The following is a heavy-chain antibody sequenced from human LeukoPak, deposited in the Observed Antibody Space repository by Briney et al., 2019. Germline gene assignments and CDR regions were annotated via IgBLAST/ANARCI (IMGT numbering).Heavy chain of an antibody. V-gene: IGHV4-31*03. CDR1: GGSISSGGYY. CDR2: IYYSGST. CDR3: ARAPSRGDAFDI. J-gene: IGHJ3*02. Sequence: SQTLSLTCTVSGGSISSGGYYWSWIRQHPGKGLEWIGYIYYSGSTYYNPSLKSRVTISVDTSKNQFSLKLSSVTAADTAVYYCARAPSRGDAFDIWGQGTMVTVSS.